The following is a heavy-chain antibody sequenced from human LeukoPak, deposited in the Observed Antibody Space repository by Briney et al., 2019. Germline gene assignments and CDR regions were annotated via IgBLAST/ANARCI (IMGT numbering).Heavy chain of an antibody. CDR2: ISGSGGST. Sequence: PGGSLRLSCVASGFTFSSYGMSWVRQAPGKGLEWVSAISGSGGSTYYADSVKGRFTISRDNSKNTLYLQMNSLRAEDTAVYYCAKHSSGWYWYYFDYWGQGTLVTVSS. CDR1: GFTFSSYG. D-gene: IGHD6-19*01. J-gene: IGHJ4*02. V-gene: IGHV3-23*01. CDR3: AKHSSGWYWYYFDY.